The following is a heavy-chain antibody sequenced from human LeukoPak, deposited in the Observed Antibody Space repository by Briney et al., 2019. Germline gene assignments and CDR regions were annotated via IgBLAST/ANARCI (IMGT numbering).Heavy chain of an antibody. CDR2: TNSDASST. V-gene: IGHV3-74*01. CDR3: AKGSLGSWYYFDY. D-gene: IGHD6-13*01. J-gene: IGHJ4*02. Sequence: PGGSLRLSCVASGFTFTNYWMHWVRQAPGKGLVWVARTNSDASSTSYADSVKGRFSISRDNAKKTLYLQMNSLRAEDTAVYYCAKGSLGSWYYFDYWGQGTLVTVSS. CDR1: GFTFTNYW.